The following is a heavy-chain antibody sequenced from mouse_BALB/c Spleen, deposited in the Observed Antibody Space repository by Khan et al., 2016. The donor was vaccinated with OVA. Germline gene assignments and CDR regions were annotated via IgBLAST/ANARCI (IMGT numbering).Heavy chain of an antibody. CDR3: SRPSYYGNPWFTY. CDR1: GFAFSSYD. V-gene: IGHV5-9*02. CDR2: ISTSGSYT. Sequence: EVMLVESGGGLVRPGGSLKLSCAASGFAFSSYDMSWVRQTPEKRLEWVATISTSGSYTYYPDSAKGRFTISRDTARNTLYLQMNSLRSEDTALYYCSRPSYYGNPWFTYWGQGTLVTVSA. J-gene: IGHJ3*01. D-gene: IGHD2-10*01.